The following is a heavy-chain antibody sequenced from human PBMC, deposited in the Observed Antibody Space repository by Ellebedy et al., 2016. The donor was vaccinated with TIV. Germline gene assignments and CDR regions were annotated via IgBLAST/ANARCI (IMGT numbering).Heavy chain of an antibody. J-gene: IGHJ4*02. V-gene: IGHV4-61*08. CDR1: AGSVTNEGRT. CDR3: ATHRDEWLTTGLEY. CDR2: IYNGGVT. D-gene: IGHD6-19*01. Sequence: MPSETLSLTCSFSAGSVTNEGRTWTWIRQPPGGGLQLIGYIYNGGVTNYNVSLRGRATIDVDTSNNQISLQLRSVTAEDTAVYYCATHRDEWLTTGLEYWGQGTVVIVSS.